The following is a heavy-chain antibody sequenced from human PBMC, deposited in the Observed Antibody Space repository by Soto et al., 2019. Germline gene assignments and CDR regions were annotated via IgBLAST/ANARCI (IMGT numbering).Heavy chain of an antibody. J-gene: IGHJ6*02. Sequence: QVQLVQSGAEVKKPGSSVKVSCRASGGTFSSYAISWVRQAPGQGLEWMGWIIPIFGTANYAQKFQGRVTITADECRSTAYLELCSLRSEDTAVYYGARDDSGYDDYGMDFWGQGTTVTVCS. CDR3: ARDDSGYDDYGMDF. CDR1: GGTFSSYA. D-gene: IGHD1-26*01. V-gene: IGHV1-69*01. CDR2: IIPIFGTA.